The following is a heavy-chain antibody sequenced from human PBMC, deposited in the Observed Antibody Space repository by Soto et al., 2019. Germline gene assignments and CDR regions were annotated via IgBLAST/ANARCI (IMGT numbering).Heavy chain of an antibody. V-gene: IGHV3-21*01. Sequence: GGSLRLSCAASGFTFISYSMNWVLQAPGKGLEWVSSISSSSSYIYYADSVKGRFTISRDNAKNSLYLQMNSLRAEDTAVYYCVFCSGGSRYSGFDYRGQRNLVTVYS. J-gene: IGHJ4*02. CDR1: GFTFISYS. CDR3: VFCSGGSRYSGFDY. D-gene: IGHD2-15*01. CDR2: ISSSSSYI.